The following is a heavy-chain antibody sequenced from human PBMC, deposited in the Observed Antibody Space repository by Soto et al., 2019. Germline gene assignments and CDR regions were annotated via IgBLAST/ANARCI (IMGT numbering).Heavy chain of an antibody. V-gene: IGHV5-51*01. D-gene: IGHD6-13*01. CDR2: IYPGDSDT. CDR1: GGTFSSYT. J-gene: IGHJ6*03. Sequence: ASVKVSCKASGGTFSSYTISWVRQAPGQGLGWMGIIYPGDSDTRYSPSFQGQVTISADKSISTAYLQWSSLKASDTAMYYCARLGAAGRYYYYYYMDVWGKGTTVTVSS. CDR3: ARLGAAGRYYYYYYMDV.